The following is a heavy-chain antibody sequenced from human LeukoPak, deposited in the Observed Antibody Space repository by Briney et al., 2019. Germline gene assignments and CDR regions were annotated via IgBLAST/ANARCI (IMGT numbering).Heavy chain of an antibody. V-gene: IGHV4-4*07. Sequence: SETLSLTCTVSGGSISSYYWSWIRQPAGKGLEWIGRIYTSGSTNYNPSLKSRVTMSVDTSKNQFSLKLSSVTAADTAVYYCARVGYCSSTSCAEGWCDYWGQGTLVTVSS. CDR2: IYTSGST. D-gene: IGHD2-2*01. J-gene: IGHJ4*02. CDR1: GGSISSYY. CDR3: ARVGYCSSTSCAEGWCDY.